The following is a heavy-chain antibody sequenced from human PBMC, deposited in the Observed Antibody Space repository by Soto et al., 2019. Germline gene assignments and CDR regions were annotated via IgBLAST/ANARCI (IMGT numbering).Heavy chain of an antibody. CDR3: AKALSLNGYSSSYYGMDV. V-gene: IGHV3-43*01. J-gene: IGHJ6*02. D-gene: IGHD6-13*01. CDR2: ISWDGGST. CDR1: GFTFDDYT. Sequence: GGSLRLSCAASGFTFDDYTMHWVRQAPGKGLEWVSLISWDGGSTYYADSVKGRFTISRDNSKNSLYLQMNSPRTEDTALYYCAKALSLNGYSSSYYGMDVWGQGTTVTVSS.